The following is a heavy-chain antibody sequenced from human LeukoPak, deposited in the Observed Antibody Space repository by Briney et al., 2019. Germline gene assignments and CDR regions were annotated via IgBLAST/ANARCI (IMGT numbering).Heavy chain of an antibody. D-gene: IGHD2-15*01. CDR3: ARDRGYCSGGSCYTYYFDY. J-gene: IGHJ4*02. CDR2: ISLSSGTI. V-gene: IGHV3-48*02. CDR1: GXTFSSYS. Sequence: QSGGSLRLSCAASGXTFSSYSMNWVRQAPGKGLEWMSYISLSSGTIYYADSVKGRFTISRDNGKNSLYLQMNSLRDEDTAVYYCARDRGYCSGGSCYTYYFDYWGQGTLVTVSS.